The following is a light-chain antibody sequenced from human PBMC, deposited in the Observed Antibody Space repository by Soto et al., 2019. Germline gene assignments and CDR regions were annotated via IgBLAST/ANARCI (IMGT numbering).Light chain of an antibody. CDR2: AAS. J-gene: IGKJ5*01. CDR1: QGISSW. CDR3: QQANSFPIT. Sequence: DIQMTQSPSSVSASVGDRVTITCRARQGISSWLYWYQQKPGKAPNLLIYAASSLQSGVPSRFGGSGSGTNFTLTISSLQPEDFANYSCQQANSFPITFGQGTRLELK. V-gene: IGKV1D-12*01.